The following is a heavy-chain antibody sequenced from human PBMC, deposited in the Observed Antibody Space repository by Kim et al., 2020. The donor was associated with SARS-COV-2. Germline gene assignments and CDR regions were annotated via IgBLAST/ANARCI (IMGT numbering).Heavy chain of an antibody. CDR1: GGTFSSYA. J-gene: IGHJ5*02. Sequence: SVKVSCKASGGTFSSYAISWVRQAPGQGLEWMGGIIPIFGTANYAQKFQGRVTITADESTSTTYMELSSLRSEDTAVYYCARFPFGGYSSSLTTFDPWGQGTLVTVSS. CDR2: IIPIFGTA. V-gene: IGHV1-69*13. CDR3: ARFPFGGYSSSLTTFDP. D-gene: IGHD6-6*01.